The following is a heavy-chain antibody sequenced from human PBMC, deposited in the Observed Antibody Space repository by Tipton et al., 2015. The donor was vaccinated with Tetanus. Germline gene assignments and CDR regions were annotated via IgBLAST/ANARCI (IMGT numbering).Heavy chain of an antibody. J-gene: IGHJ4*02. D-gene: IGHD3-10*01. Sequence: SLRLSCAASGFTFSYYNLHWVRQAPGKGLEWVAFISDDGDVEHFTASVKGRFTISRDNSKNTLYLQVNSLRVDDTAVYYCASGVLLQGGPLDNWGQGTLVTVSS. V-gene: IGHV3-30-3*01. CDR3: ASGVLLQGGPLDN. CDR2: ISDDGDVE. CDR1: GFTFSYYN.